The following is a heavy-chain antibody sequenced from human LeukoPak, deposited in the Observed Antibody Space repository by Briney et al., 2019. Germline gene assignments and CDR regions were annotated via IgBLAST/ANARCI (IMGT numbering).Heavy chain of an antibody. CDR1: GFTFSNYV. V-gene: IGHV3-23*01. Sequence: GGSLRLSCAASGFTFSNYVMSWVRQAPGKGLEWVSSTSGSGGNTYYADSVKGRFTISRDNSKNTLYLQMNSLRAEDTAVYYRAKVPITVTRNFDYWGQGTLVTVSS. D-gene: IGHD4-17*01. J-gene: IGHJ4*02. CDR3: AKVPITVTRNFDY. CDR2: TSGSGGNT.